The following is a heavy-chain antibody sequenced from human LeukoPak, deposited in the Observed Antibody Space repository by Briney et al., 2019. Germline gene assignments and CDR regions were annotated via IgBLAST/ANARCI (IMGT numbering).Heavy chain of an antibody. CDR1: GFTFNSNW. Sequence: SGGSLRLSCAASGFTFNSNWMSWVRQAPGKGLEWVAQTNRDGSQKYYVDSVKGRFTIATDNAKNSVSLQMNGLRDEDTAVYYCASSRVANLGFWGQGTLVNVSS. CDR3: ASSRVANLGF. CDR2: TNRDGSQK. J-gene: IGHJ4*02. D-gene: IGHD4/OR15-4a*01. V-gene: IGHV3-7*01.